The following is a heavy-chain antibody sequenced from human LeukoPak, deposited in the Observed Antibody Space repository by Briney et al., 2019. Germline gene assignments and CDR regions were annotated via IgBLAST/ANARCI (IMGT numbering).Heavy chain of an antibody. CDR3: AKGDWLLPNY. J-gene: IGHJ4*02. CDR1: GFTFSSYW. CDR2: ISYDGSNK. D-gene: IGHD3/OR15-3a*01. Sequence: GGSLRLSCAASGFTFSSYWMYWVRQAPGKGLEWVAVISYDGSNKYYADSGKVRFTISRDNSKNTLYLQMNSLRAEDTAVYYCAKGDWLLPNYWGQGTLVTVSS. V-gene: IGHV3-30*18.